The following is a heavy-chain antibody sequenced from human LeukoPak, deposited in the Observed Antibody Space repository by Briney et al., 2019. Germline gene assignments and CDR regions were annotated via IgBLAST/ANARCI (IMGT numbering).Heavy chain of an antibody. CDR2: IKQDGSEK. V-gene: IGHV3-7*01. Sequence: GSLRLSCAASGFTFSTYWMSWVRQAPGKGLEWVANIKQDGSEKYYVDSVKGRFTISRDNAKNSLYLQMNSLRAEDTAVYYCARDKIVGATHFDYWGQGTLVTVSS. CDR3: ARDKIVGATHFDY. CDR1: GFTFSTYW. D-gene: IGHD1-26*01. J-gene: IGHJ4*02.